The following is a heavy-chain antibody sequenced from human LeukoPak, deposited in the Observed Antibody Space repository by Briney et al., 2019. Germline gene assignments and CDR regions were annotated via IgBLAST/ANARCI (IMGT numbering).Heavy chain of an antibody. CDR1: GFTFSSYA. CDR3: ARGGGLDV. D-gene: IGHD3-16*01. CDR2: IYSGGST. V-gene: IGHV3-53*01. Sequence: PGGSLRLSCAASGFTFSSYAMHWVRQAPGKGLEWVAVIYSGGSTYYADSVKGRFTISRDNSKNTLYLQMNSLRAEDTAVYFCARGGGLDVWGQGATVTVSS. J-gene: IGHJ6*02.